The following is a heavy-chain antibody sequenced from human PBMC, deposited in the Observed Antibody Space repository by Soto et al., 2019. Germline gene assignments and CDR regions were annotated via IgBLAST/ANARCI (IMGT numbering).Heavy chain of an antibody. CDR2: MSHSGGT. D-gene: IGHD1-1*01. CDR1: GGFVSSGSYY. Sequence: QVQLQQWGAGLLKPSEILSLTCAVYGGFVSSGSYYWSWIRQPPGKGLEWIGEMSHSGGTHFNPSLKSRVTISVDTSKNQFSLTMSSVTAADTALYYCARVERGTATTVVDAFDIWGPGTMVTVSS. V-gene: IGHV4-34*01. CDR3: ARVERGTATTVVDAFDI. J-gene: IGHJ3*02.